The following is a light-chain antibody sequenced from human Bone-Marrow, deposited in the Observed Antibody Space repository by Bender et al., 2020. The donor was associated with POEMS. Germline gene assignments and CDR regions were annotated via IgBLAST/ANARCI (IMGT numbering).Light chain of an antibody. CDR2: EVY. CDR1: FSDVHNYRY. J-gene: IGLJ3*02. Sequence: QCALTQPASVSGSPGQSITVSCTGTFSDVHNYRYVSWYQQHPGKAPKLMISEVYNRPSGVSHRFSGSQSGTSASLAISELQSEDEALYYCSAWDDSLSGWVFGGGTKLTVL. V-gene: IGLV2-14*01. CDR3: SAWDDSLSGWV.